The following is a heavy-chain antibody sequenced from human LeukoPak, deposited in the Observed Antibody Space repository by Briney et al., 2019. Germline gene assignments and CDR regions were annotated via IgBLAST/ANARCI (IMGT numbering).Heavy chain of an antibody. V-gene: IGHV1-69*13. Sequence: GASVKVSCKASGGTFSSYAISWVRQAPGQGLGWMGGIIPIFGTANYAQKFQGRVTITADESTSTAYMELSSLRSEDTAVYYCARASLRYYDILWYFDYWGQGTLVTVSS. CDR2: IIPIFGTA. J-gene: IGHJ4*02. CDR3: ARASLRYYDILWYFDY. CDR1: GGTFSSYA. D-gene: IGHD3-9*01.